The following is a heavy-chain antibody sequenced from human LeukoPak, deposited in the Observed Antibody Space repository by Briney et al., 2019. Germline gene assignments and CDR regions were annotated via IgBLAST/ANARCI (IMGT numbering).Heavy chain of an antibody. J-gene: IGHJ6*02. Sequence: SETLSLTCAVYGGSFIGYYWSWIRQPPGKGLEWIGEINHSGSTNYNPSLKSRVTISVDTSKNRFSLKLSSVTAADTAVYYCARVPPRGYSSSWYRQYYYYGMDVWGQGTTVTVSS. D-gene: IGHD6-13*01. CDR3: ARVPPRGYSSSWYRQYYYYGMDV. CDR2: INHSGST. V-gene: IGHV4-34*01. CDR1: GGSFIGYY.